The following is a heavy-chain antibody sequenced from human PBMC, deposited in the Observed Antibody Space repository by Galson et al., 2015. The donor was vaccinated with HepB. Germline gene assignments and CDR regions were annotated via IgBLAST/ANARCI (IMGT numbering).Heavy chain of an antibody. Sequence: SLRLSCAASGFTFSNYALHWVRQAPRKGLEYVSAISSNGDSTYYADSVKGRITISRDNPKNTVYLQMSGLRAEDTAVYYCAKDVGSGYFDYWGQGTLVTVSS. CDR2: ISSNGDST. CDR1: GFTFSNYA. J-gene: IGHJ4*02. V-gene: IGHV3-64D*06. D-gene: IGHD1-14*01. CDR3: AKDVGSGYFDY.